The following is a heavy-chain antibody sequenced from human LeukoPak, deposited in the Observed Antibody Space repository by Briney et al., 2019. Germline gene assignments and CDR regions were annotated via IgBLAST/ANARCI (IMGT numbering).Heavy chain of an antibody. Sequence: PGRSLRLSCAASGFTFSSYAMHWVRQAPGKGLEWVAVISYDGSNKYYADSVKGRFTISRDNSKNTLYLQMNSVRAEDTAVYYCARDEDIVVVPAAIGFDYWGQGTLVTVSS. CDR3: ARDEDIVVVPAAIGFDY. V-gene: IGHV3-30*04. D-gene: IGHD2-2*01. CDR2: ISYDGSNK. J-gene: IGHJ4*02. CDR1: GFTFSSYA.